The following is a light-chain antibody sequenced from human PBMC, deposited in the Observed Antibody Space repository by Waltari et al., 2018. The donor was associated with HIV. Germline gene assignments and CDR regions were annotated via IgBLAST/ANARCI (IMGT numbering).Light chain of an antibody. CDR1: PILLYSSTNKNY. J-gene: IGKJ2*01. V-gene: IGKV4-1*01. CDR2: WAS. CDR3: HQYSRTPYT. Sequence: IVLIQSLDSLSVSLGGRDTIHCKSSPILLYSSTNKNYLAGYQQRPGQPPKLLIHWASTRDSGVPDRFSGSGSGTDFTLTISSLQAEDVAVYYCHQYSRTPYTFGQGTKLEIK.